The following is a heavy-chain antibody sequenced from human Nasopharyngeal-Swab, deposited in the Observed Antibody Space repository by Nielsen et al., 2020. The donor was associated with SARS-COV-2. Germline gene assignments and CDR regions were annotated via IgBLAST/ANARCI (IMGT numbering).Heavy chain of an antibody. D-gene: IGHD3-16*01. CDR3: ARRVARAPRHEGDYHYGMDV. CDR2: IYYSGST. J-gene: IGHJ6*02. V-gene: IGHV4-39*01. Sequence: WIRQPPGRGLEWIGSIYYSGSTYYNPSLKSRVTISVDTSKNQFSLKLSSVTAADTAVYYYARRVARAPRHEGDYHYGMDVWGQGTTVTVSS.